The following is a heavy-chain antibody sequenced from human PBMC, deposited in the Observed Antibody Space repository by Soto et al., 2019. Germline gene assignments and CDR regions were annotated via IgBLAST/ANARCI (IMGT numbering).Heavy chain of an antibody. J-gene: IGHJ6*02. D-gene: IGHD3-10*01. CDR2: IYYSGSS. CDR1: GDSISRNGYF. CDR3: ARGTMLRGPGFYYAMDV. V-gene: IGHV4-31*03. Sequence: LSLTCTVSGDSISRNGYFWTWIRQHPGKGLEWIGYIYYSGSSYYNPSLKSRVIISVDTSKNHFSLNLTAVTAADTAVYYCARGTMLRGPGFYYAMDVWGQGTTVTVSS.